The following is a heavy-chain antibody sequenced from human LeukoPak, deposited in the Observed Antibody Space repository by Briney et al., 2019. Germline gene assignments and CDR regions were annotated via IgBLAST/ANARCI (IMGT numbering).Heavy chain of an antibody. V-gene: IGHV4-4*09. CDR3: AGRGHRYSRD. D-gene: IGHD2-15*01. J-gene: IGHJ1*01. Sequence: SETLSLICNVFGDSVSSGYWSWIRQSPGKGLEWIGSIQDSGITDYNPSLKSRLLMSVGTSKNQFSLNLRSVTAADTAVYYCAGRGHRYSRDWGQGILVTISS. CDR1: GDSVSSGY. CDR2: IQDSGIT.